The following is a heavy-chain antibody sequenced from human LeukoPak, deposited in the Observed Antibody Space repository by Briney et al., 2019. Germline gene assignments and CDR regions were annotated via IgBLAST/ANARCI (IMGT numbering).Heavy chain of an antibody. V-gene: IGHV3-23*01. CDR2: ISGSGGST. D-gene: IGHD3-9*01. CDR1: GFTFSRYS. Sequence: GGSLRLSCAASGFTFSRYSMNWVRQAPGKGLEWVSAISGSGGSTYYADSVKGRFTISRDNSKNTLYLQMNSLRAEDTAVYYCAKELSGYDFDYWGQGTLVTVSS. J-gene: IGHJ4*02. CDR3: AKELSGYDFDY.